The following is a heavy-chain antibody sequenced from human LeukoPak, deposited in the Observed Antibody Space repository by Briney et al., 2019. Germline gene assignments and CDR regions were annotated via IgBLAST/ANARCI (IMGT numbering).Heavy chain of an antibody. D-gene: IGHD3-10*01. Sequence: GGSLRLSCAASGFSFSTCAMSWVRQAPGKGLEWVSLISATGGTTYYADSVKGRFTISRDNAKNSLYLQMNSLRAEDTAVYYCARLQYSFLYGSGSYGVDYWGQGTLVTVSS. J-gene: IGHJ4*02. CDR2: ISATGGTT. V-gene: IGHV3-23*01. CDR3: ARLQYSFLYGSGSYGVDY. CDR1: GFSFSTCA.